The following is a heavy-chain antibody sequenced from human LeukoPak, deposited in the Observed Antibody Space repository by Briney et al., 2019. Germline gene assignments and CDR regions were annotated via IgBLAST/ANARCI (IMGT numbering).Heavy chain of an antibody. CDR2: INPNSGGT. CDR3: ARVLMVRGVVAFDY. Sequence: EASVKVSCKASGYTFTGYYMHWVRQAPGQGLEWMGWINPNSGGTNYAQKFQGRVTMTRDTSISTAYMELSRLRSDDTAVYYCARVLMVRGVVAFDYWGQGTLVTVSS. D-gene: IGHD3-10*01. J-gene: IGHJ4*02. CDR1: GYTFTGYY. V-gene: IGHV1-2*02.